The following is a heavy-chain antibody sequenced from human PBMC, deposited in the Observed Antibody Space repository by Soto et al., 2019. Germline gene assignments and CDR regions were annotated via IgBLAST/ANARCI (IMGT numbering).Heavy chain of an antibody. CDR3: AREVRGIAVAGMDWFDP. D-gene: IGHD6-19*01. J-gene: IGHJ5*02. Sequence: RASVKVSCKASGYTFTSYAMHWVRQAPGQRLEWMGWINAGNGNTKCSQKFQGRVTITRDTSASTAYMELSSLRSEDTAVYYCAREVRGIAVAGMDWFDPWGQGTLVTVSS. CDR2: INAGNGNT. CDR1: GYTFTSYA. V-gene: IGHV1-3*01.